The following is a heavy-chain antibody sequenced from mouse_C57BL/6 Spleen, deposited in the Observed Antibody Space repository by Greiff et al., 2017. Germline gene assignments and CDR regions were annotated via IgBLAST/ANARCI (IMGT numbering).Heavy chain of an antibody. J-gene: IGHJ2*01. Sequence: VHVKQSGPELVKPGASVKIPCKASGYTFTDYNMDWVKQSHGKSLEWIGDINPNNGGTIYNQKFKGKATLTVDKSSSTAYMELRSLTSEDTAVYYCAREGDYYGSSLDYWGQGTTLTVSS. CDR2: INPNNGGT. CDR3: AREGDYYGSSLDY. D-gene: IGHD1-1*01. CDR1: GYTFTDYN. V-gene: IGHV1-18*01.